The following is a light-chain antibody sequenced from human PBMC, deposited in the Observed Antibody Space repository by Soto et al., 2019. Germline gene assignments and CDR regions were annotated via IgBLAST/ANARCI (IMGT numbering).Light chain of an antibody. CDR2: GAS. V-gene: IGKV3-20*01. CDR3: QQYGRSPLLYT. J-gene: IGKJ2*01. CDR1: QRVTSND. Sequence: EIGLPQSPATLSLSPGEGATFSCRASQRVTSNDLPWYQQKPGQAPRLLIYGASTRAAGVPDRFSGSGSGTDFTLTITRLEPEDFAVYYCQQYGRSPLLYTFGQGTRLGVK.